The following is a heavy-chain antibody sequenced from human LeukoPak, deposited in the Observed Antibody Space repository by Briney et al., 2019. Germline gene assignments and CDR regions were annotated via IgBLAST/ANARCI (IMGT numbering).Heavy chain of an antibody. D-gene: IGHD3-16*01. Sequence: GGSLRLSCAGSGFSVSNYYMSWVRQAPGKGLEWVSLIRDSGETFYADSVKGRFTISRDNAKNTLYPQMNSLRAEDTAVYYCARVRMGDDFNPFDYWGQGTLVTVSS. J-gene: IGHJ4*02. CDR1: GFSVSNYY. CDR3: ARVRMGDDFNPFDY. V-gene: IGHV3-66*01. CDR2: IRDSGET.